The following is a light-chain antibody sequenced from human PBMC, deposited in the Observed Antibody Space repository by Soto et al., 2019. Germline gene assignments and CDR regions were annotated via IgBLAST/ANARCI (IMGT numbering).Light chain of an antibody. V-gene: IGKV1-33*01. CDR3: QQYEHLIT. CDR1: QDINSY. CDR2: DAS. J-gene: IGKJ4*01. Sequence: DIQMTQSPSSLSASVGDRVTITCQASQDINSYLNWYQQKPGKAPKVLIYDASNLETGVLSRFSGSGSGTHYSFTISNLQPEDIATYYCQQYEHLITFGGGTKVEIK.